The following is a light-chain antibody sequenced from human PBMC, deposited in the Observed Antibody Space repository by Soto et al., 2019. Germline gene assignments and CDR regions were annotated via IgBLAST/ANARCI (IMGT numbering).Light chain of an antibody. J-gene: IGKJ2*01. CDR2: AAS. CDR1: QSISSF. V-gene: IGKV1-39*01. CDR3: QQHYTVPVQGYT. Sequence: DIQMTQSPSSLSASVGDRVTISCRASQSISSFLNWYQQKPGEAPKLLIYAASSLQSGVPSRFSVSGSGADYTLTITSLQPEDFAIYYCQQHYTVPVQGYTFGQGTKLEIK.